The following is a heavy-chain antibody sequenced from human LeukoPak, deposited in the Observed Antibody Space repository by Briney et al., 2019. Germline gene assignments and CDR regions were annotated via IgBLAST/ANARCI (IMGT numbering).Heavy chain of an antibody. D-gene: IGHD3-22*01. V-gene: IGHV3-7*03. Sequence: GGSLRLSCVASGFSFGDNWMSWVRQASGKGLEWVANIKQDGSEKYYVDSVKGRFTISRDNAKNSLYLQMNSLRAEDTAVYYCARSGDSSGYFREITLYYFDYWGQGALVTVSS. J-gene: IGHJ4*02. CDR3: ARSGDSSGYFREITLYYFDY. CDR2: IKQDGSEK. CDR1: GFSFGDNW.